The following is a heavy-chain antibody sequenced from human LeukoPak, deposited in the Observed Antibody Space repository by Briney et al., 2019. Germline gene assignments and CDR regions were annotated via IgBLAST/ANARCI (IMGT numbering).Heavy chain of an antibody. Sequence: GGSLRLSCAASGFTFSTYSMSWVRQAPGKGLEWISDISAASRGIYYADTVKGRFIISRDNAENSVFLQMRSLRPEDTAVYYCARGEYHQDGIGYNRFDNWGQGALVTVSS. CDR2: ISAASRGI. CDR3: ARGEYHQDGIGYNRFDN. V-gene: IGHV3-48*01. CDR1: GFTFSTYS. D-gene: IGHD5-24*01. J-gene: IGHJ4*02.